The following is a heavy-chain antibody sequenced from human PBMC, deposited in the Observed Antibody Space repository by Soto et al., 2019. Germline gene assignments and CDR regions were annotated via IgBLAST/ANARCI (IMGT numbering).Heavy chain of an antibody. CDR1: GGSISSSSYF. Sequence: QLQLQESGPGLVKPSETLSLTCTVSGGSISSSSYFWGWIRQPPGKGLEWIGTIYYSGSTYYNPSPKSRVTISVDTSKNQFPLKLSFVTAADTAVYYCATSNWFDPWGQGTLVTVSS. CDR3: ATSNWFDP. CDR2: IYYSGST. V-gene: IGHV4-39*01. J-gene: IGHJ5*02.